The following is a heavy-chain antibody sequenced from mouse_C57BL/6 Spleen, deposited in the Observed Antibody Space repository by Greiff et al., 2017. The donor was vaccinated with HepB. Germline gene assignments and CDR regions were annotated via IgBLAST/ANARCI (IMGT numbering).Heavy chain of an antibody. CDR1: GFTFSSYA. V-gene: IGHV5-9-1*02. CDR2: ISSGGDYI. J-gene: IGHJ3*01. Sequence: EVKLVESGEGLVKPGGSLKLSCAASGFTFSSYAMSWVRQTPEKRLEWVAYISSGGDYIYYADTVKGRFTISRDNARNTLYLQMSSLKSEDTAMYYCTREGNYERFAYWGQGTLVTVSA. D-gene: IGHD2-1*01. CDR3: TREGNYERFAY.